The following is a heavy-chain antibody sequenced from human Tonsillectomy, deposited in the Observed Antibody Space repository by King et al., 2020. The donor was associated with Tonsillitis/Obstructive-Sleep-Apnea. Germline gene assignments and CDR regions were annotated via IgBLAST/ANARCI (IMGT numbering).Heavy chain of an antibody. Sequence: VQLVESGAEVKKPGASVKVSCKASGYTFTGYYMHWVRQAPGQGLEWMGRINPNSGGTNYAQKFQGRVTMTRDTSISTAYMELSRLRSDDTAVYYCARGVRKGYCSSTSCYPGPQFDPWGQGTLVTVSS. CDR2: INPNSGGT. CDR1: GYTFTGYY. D-gene: IGHD2-2*01. V-gene: IGHV1-2*06. J-gene: IGHJ5*02. CDR3: ARGVRKGYCSSTSCYPGPQFDP.